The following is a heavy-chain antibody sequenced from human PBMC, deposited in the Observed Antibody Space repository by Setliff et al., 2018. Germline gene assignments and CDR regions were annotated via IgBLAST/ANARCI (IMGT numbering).Heavy chain of an antibody. CDR3: ARDGGEY. CDR2: IKKDGSEK. CDR1: GLTFSSYW. J-gene: IGHJ4*02. D-gene: IGHD3-16*01. Sequence: PGGSLRLSCAASGLTFSSYWMSWVRQAPGKGLEWVANIKKDGSEKYYVDSVKGRFTISRDNAKNSLYLQMNSLRAEDTAVYYCARDGGEYWGQGTLVTVSS. V-gene: IGHV3-7*01.